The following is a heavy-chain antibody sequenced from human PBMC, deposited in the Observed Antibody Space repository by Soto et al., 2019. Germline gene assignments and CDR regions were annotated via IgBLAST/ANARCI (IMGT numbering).Heavy chain of an antibody. Sequence: SETLSLTCTVSGGSVSSGSYYWSWIRQPPGKGLEWIGYVYYTGSTNYNPSLKSRVTMSLDTSRNQFSLSLSSVTAADTAVYYCARHREYYDSSDYDYWGQGTLVTVSS. D-gene: IGHD3-22*01. J-gene: IGHJ4*02. CDR2: VYYTGST. CDR3: ARHREYYDSSDYDY. V-gene: IGHV4-61*01. CDR1: GGSVSSGSYY.